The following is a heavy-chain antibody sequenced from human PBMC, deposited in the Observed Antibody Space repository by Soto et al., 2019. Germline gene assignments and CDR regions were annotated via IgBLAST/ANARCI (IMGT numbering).Heavy chain of an antibody. V-gene: IGHV3-23*01. CDR3: AKEYEYSSGWERIDY. J-gene: IGHJ4*02. Sequence: PGGSLRLSCAASGFIFSSYAMSWVRQAPGKGLEWVSAISGSGGSTYYADSVKGRFTISRDNSKNTLYLQMNSLRAEDTAVYYCAKEYEYSSGWERIDYWGQGTLVTVSS. D-gene: IGHD6-19*01. CDR2: ISGSGGST. CDR1: GFIFSSYA.